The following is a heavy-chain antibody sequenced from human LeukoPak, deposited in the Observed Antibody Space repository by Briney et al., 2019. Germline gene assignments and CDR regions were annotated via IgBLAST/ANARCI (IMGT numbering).Heavy chain of an antibody. CDR3: AKDPSSSTKVRSADY. J-gene: IGHJ4*02. V-gene: IGHV3-23*01. Sequence: PGGSLRLSCAASGFTFSSYAMGWVRQAPGKGLEWVSSISGSGGSTYYADSVKGRFTISRDNSKNTLYLQMNSLRAGDTAVYYCAKDPSSSTKVRSADYWGQGTLVTVSS. CDR2: ISGSGGST. D-gene: IGHD6-13*01. CDR1: GFTFSSYA.